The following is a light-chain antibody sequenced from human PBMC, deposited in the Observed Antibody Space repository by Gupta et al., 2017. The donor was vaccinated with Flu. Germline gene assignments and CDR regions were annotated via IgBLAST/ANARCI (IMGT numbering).Light chain of an antibody. CDR3: QEYNSYWA. CDR2: KAS. Sequence: SPPTLSASVGDRVTITCRASQSISGWLSWYQQKPGKAPKLLIYKASTLESGVPSRFSGSGCGTEFTLTISRLQPDDFATYYCQEYNSYWAFGQGTKVEIK. V-gene: IGKV1-5*03. J-gene: IGKJ1*01. CDR1: QSISGW.